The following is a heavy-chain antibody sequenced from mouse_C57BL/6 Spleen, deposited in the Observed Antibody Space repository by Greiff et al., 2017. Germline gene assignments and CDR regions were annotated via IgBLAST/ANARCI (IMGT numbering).Heavy chain of an antibody. CDR2: ISSGSSTI. CDR3: ARPLTGPYAMDY. CDR1: GFTFSDYG. V-gene: IGHV5-17*01. J-gene: IGHJ4*01. D-gene: IGHD4-1*01. Sequence: EVKLVESGGGLVKPGGSLKLSCAASGFTFSDYGMHWVRQAPEKGLEWVAYISSGSSTIYYADTVKGRFTISRDNAKNTLFLQMTSLRSEDTAMYYCARPLTGPYAMDYWGQGTSVTVSS.